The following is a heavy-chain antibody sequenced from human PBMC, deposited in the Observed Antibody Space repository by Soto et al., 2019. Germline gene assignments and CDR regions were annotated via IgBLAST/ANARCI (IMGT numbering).Heavy chain of an antibody. V-gene: IGHV4-59*01. CDR3: ARVPGSGSYAFDI. J-gene: IGHJ3*02. Sequence: SETLSLTCTVSGGSISSYYWSWIRQPPGKGLEWIGYIYYSGSTNYNHSLKSRVTISVDTSKNQFSLKLSSVTAADTAVYYCARVPGSGSYAFDIWGQGTMVTVSS. D-gene: IGHD3-10*01. CDR1: GGSISSYY. CDR2: IYYSGST.